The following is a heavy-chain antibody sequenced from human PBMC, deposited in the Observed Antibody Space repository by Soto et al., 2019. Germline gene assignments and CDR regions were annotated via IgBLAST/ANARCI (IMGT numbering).Heavy chain of an antibody. J-gene: IGHJ4*02. CDR3: ARGAIRGYSFGHSDF. CDR2: ISITSSYI. D-gene: IGHD5-18*01. CDR1: GFSFSSYT. Sequence: EVQLVESGGGLVKPGGSLRLSCAASGFSFSSYTMDWVRQAPGKGLQWVSSISITSSYIDYADSVKGRFAISRDNAQNSLYLYMNSLRAEDTAVYYCARGAIRGYSFGHSDFWGQGTLVTVSS. V-gene: IGHV3-21*01.